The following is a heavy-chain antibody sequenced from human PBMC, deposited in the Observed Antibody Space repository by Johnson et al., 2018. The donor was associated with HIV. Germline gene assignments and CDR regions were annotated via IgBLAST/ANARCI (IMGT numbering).Heavy chain of an antibody. D-gene: IGHD3-16*01. CDR2: ISGSGGST. Sequence: VQLVESGGGVVQPGGSLRLSCAASGFTFSSYAMSWVRQAPGKGLEWVSAISGSGGSTYSADSVKGRFTISRDNSKNTLYLQMHSLGAEDTAVYYCAKGAPGGVVAHDAFDIWGQGTMVTVSS. CDR3: AKGAPGGVVAHDAFDI. V-gene: IGHV3-23*04. CDR1: GFTFSSYA. J-gene: IGHJ3*02.